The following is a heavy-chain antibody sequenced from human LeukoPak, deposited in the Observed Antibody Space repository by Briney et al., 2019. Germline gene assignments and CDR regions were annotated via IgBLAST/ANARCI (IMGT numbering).Heavy chain of an antibody. Sequence: RGASLQISCKGSGSIFTSYWIGWGRPLPGKGLEWMGIIYPGDSDTRYSPSFQGQVTISADKSIGTAYLQWSSLKASDTAMYYCARHGYYGSGSYYSNWGQGTLVTVSS. D-gene: IGHD3-10*01. J-gene: IGHJ4*02. CDR3: ARHGYYGSGSYYSN. CDR2: IYPGDSDT. CDR1: GSIFTSYW. V-gene: IGHV5-51*01.